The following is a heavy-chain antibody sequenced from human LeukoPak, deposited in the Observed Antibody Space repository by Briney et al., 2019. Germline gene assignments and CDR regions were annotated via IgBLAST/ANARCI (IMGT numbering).Heavy chain of an antibody. CDR3: ARGPPYAGGYYVGDY. CDR2: ISRDGRTT. V-gene: IGHV3-74*01. D-gene: IGHD1-26*01. CDR1: GFTFENYC. J-gene: IGHJ4*02. Sequence: GGSLRLSCVASGFTFENYCVHWVRQAPGKGLVWVSRISRDGRTTNYADSVKGRFTISRDNAKNTLYLQMNILKAEDTAIYYCARGPPYAGGYYVGDYWGQGTLVTVSS.